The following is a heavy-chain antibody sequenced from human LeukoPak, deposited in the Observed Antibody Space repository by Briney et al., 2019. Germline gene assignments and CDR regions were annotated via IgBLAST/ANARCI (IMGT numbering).Heavy chain of an antibody. J-gene: IGHJ4*02. CDR3: AREVLERRTLVDY. CDR2: IYTSGST. V-gene: IGHV4-61*02. CDR1: GGSISSGSYY. D-gene: IGHD1-1*01. Sequence: SQTLSLTCTVSGGSISSGSYYWSWIRQPAGKGLEWIGRIYTSGSTNYNPSLKSRVTISVDTSKNQFSLKLSSVTAADTAVYYCAREVLERRTLVDYWAREPWLPSPQ.